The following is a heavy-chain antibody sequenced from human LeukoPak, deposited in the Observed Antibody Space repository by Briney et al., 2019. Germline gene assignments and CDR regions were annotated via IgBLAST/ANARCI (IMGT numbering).Heavy chain of an antibody. V-gene: IGHV4-59*08. J-gene: IGHJ1*01. CDR3: ARHDYYDSRGYYSEYFQH. D-gene: IGHD3-22*01. CDR2: IYYSGST. CDR1: GGSISSYY. Sequence: SETLSLTCTVSGGSISSYYWSWIRQPPGKGLEWIGYIYYSGSTNYNPSLKSRVTISVDTSKNQFSLKLSSVTAADTAVYYCARHDYYDSRGYYSEYFQHWGQGTLVTVSS.